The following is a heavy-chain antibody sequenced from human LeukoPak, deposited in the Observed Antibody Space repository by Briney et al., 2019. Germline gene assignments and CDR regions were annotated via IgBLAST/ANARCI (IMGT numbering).Heavy chain of an antibody. CDR1: GFTFSAYS. CDR3: AKVLIADSYYDSTGAHDGFDM. Sequence: GGSLRLSCAVSGFTFSAYSMNWVRQAPGKGLEWLSSISSSSRYINYADSVKGRLSISRDNAKNSVFLQMNSLSAEDTAVYYCAKVLIADSYYDSTGAHDGFDMWGQGTMVTVSS. V-gene: IGHV3-21*06. J-gene: IGHJ3*02. CDR2: ISSSSRYI. D-gene: IGHD3-22*01.